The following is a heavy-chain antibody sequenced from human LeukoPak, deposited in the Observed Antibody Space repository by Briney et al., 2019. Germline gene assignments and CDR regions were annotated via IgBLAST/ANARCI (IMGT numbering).Heavy chain of an antibody. Sequence: GGSLRLSCAASGFTFSSYAMHWVRQAPGKGLEWVSLISGDGGSTYYADSVKGRFTISRDNSKNSLYLQMNSLRTEDTALYYCAKGSGYTYGRFIFDYWGQGTLVTVSS. CDR2: ISGDGGST. J-gene: IGHJ4*02. V-gene: IGHV3-43*02. D-gene: IGHD5-18*01. CDR1: GFTFSSYA. CDR3: AKGSGYTYGRFIFDY.